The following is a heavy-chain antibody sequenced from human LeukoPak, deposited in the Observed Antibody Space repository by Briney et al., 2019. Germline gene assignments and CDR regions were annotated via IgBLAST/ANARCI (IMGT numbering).Heavy chain of an antibody. CDR1: GGSISSYY. CDR3: AREGSSWFQTANWFDP. D-gene: IGHD6-13*01. Sequence: SETLSLTCTVSGGSISSYYWIWIRQPAGKGLEWIGRIYTSGSTNHNPSLTSRVTMSVDTSKNQFSLKLSSVTAADTAVYYCAREGSSWFQTANWFDPWGQGTPVIVSS. J-gene: IGHJ5*02. V-gene: IGHV4-4*07. CDR2: IYTSGST.